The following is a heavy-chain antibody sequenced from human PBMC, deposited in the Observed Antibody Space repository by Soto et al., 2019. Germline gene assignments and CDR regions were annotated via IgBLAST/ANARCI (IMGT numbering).Heavy chain of an antibody. CDR2: INAANGDT. Sequence: ASVKVSCKASGYTFTSYGIHWVRQAPGQRLEWMGWINAANGDTKYSPKFQGRATITRDTSASTAYMELSSLRSEDTAVYYCVRRHVSATGIDWFDPWGQGTPVTVSS. V-gene: IGHV1-3*01. D-gene: IGHD6-13*01. J-gene: IGHJ5*02. CDR3: VRRHVSATGIDWFDP. CDR1: GYTFTSYG.